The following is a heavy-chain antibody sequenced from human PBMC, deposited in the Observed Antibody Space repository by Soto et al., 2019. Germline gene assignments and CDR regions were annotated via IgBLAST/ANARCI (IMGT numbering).Heavy chain of an antibody. CDR1: GFTFSRYA. V-gene: IGHV3-23*01. J-gene: IGHJ4*02. Sequence: GGSLRLSCAASGFTFSRYAMSWVRQAPGKGLEWVSIVSGSGATTSYVDSVKGRFTISRDNSKSIAYLQMNSLKTEDTAVYYCTRDRPMANQAFDYWGQGTLVTVPS. D-gene: IGHD3-10*01. CDR2: VSGSGATT. CDR3: TRDRPMANQAFDY.